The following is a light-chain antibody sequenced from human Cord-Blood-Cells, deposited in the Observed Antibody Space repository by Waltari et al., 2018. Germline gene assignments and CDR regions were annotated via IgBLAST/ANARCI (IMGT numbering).Light chain of an antibody. CDR1: QSVLYSSNNKNY. J-gene: IGKJ3*01. Sequence: DIVMTQSPDYLAVSLGERATINCQSSQSVLYSSNNKNYLAWYQQKPGQPPKLLIYWASTRESGVPDRFSGSGSGTDFTLTISSLQAEDVAVYYCQQYYSTPFFTFGPGTKVDIK. CDR3: QQYYSTPFFT. V-gene: IGKV4-1*01. CDR2: WAS.